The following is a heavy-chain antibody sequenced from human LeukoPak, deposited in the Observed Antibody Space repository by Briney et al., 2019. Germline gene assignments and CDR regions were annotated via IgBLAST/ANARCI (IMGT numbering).Heavy chain of an antibody. Sequence: ATVKVSCKASGYTFTSYGISWVRQAPGQGLEWMGWISAYNGNTNYAQKLQGRVTMTTDTSTSTAYMELRSLRSDDTAVYYCARAGTTTFYYYGMDVWGQGTTVTVSS. V-gene: IGHV1-18*01. J-gene: IGHJ6*02. CDR3: ARAGTTTFYYYGMDV. CDR2: ISAYNGNT. D-gene: IGHD1-7*01. CDR1: GYTFTSYG.